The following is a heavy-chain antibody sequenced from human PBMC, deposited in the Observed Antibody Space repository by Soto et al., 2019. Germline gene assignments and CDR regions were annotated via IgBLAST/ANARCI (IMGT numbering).Heavy chain of an antibody. V-gene: IGHV3-23*01. D-gene: IGHD2-21*01. CDR3: GEATAAHNVVVVSSPRAAAFDF. CDR1: GLTFGSYA. CDR2: ISSSGATT. Sequence: EVQLLESGGGQVQPGGSLRLSCTASGLTFGSYAMNWVRQAPGKGPEWIAVISSSGATTYHADSVRGRFTTARDNSKNTLSLNMANLRAEDKAVYYCGEATAAHNVVVVSSPRAAAFDFWGRGTLVTVSS. J-gene: IGHJ4*02.